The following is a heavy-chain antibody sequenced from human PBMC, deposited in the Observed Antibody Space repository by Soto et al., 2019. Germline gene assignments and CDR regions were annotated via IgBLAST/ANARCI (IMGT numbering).Heavy chain of an antibody. J-gene: IGHJ3*02. D-gene: IGHD3-22*01. CDR1: GFTFSHYG. CDR3: ARDQALMIVVVITSAFDI. V-gene: IGHV3-30*03. Sequence: GGSLRLSCAASGFTFSHYGIHWVRQAPGKGLEWLAVISYDGSNKHYADSVKGRFTVSRDNSKNTLYLQMNSLRAEDTAVYYCARDQALMIVVVITSAFDIWGQGAMVTVSS. CDR2: ISYDGSNK.